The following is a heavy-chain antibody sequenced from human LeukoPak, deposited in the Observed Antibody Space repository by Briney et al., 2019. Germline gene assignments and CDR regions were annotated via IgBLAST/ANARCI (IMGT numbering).Heavy chain of an antibody. D-gene: IGHD2-2*01. Sequence: GGSLRLSCAASGFTFGSHNMQWVRQAPGKRLEWVALISYDGTNKYYADSVKGRFSISRDNSKNTLYLQMNSLRAEDMAVYYCVRDFFRQLQYYYGFDVWGQGTTVTVSS. J-gene: IGHJ6*02. CDR2: ISYDGTNK. CDR3: VRDFFRQLQYYYGFDV. CDR1: GFTFGSHN. V-gene: IGHV3-30-3*01.